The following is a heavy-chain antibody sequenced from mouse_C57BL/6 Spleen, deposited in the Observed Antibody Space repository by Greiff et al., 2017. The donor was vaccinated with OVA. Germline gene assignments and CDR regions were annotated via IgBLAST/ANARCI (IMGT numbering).Heavy chain of an antibody. J-gene: IGHJ1*03. D-gene: IGHD1-1*01. CDR3: ARETTVVDWYFDV. V-gene: IGHV5-16*01. CDR1: GFTFSDYY. Sequence: VVESEGGLVQPGSSMKLSCTASGFTFSDYYMAWVRQVPEKGLEWVANINYDGSSTYYLDSLKSRFIISRDNAKNILYLQMSSLKSEDTATYYCARETTVVDWYFDVWGTGTTVTVSS. CDR2: INYDGSST.